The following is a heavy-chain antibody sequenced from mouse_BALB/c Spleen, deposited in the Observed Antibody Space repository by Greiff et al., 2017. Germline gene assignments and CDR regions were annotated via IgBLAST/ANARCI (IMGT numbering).Heavy chain of an antibody. D-gene: IGHD2-1*01. CDR1: GFAFSSYD. J-gene: IGHJ3*01. Sequence: EVQLVESGGGLVKPGGSLKLSCAASGFAFSSYDMSWVRQTPEKRLEWVAYISSGGGSTYYPDTVKGRFTISRDNAKNTLYLQMSSLKSEDTAMYYCAYGNYGLFAYWGQGTLVTVSA. CDR3: AYGNYGLFAY. CDR2: ISSGGGST. V-gene: IGHV5-12-1*01.